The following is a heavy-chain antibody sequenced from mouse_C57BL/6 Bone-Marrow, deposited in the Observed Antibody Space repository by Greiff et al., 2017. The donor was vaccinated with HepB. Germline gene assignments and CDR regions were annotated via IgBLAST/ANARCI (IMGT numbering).Heavy chain of an antibody. CDR3: ARGGDGNYGWYFDV. D-gene: IGHD2-1*01. CDR1: GFTFSDYG. CDR2: ISSGSSTI. V-gene: IGHV5-17*01. Sequence: DVMLVESGGGLVKPGGSLKLSCAASGFTFSDYGMHWVRQAPEKGLEWVAYISSGSSTIYYADTVKGRFTISRDNAKNTLFLQMTSLRSEDTAMYYCARGGDGNYGWYFDVWGTGTTVTVSS. J-gene: IGHJ1*03.